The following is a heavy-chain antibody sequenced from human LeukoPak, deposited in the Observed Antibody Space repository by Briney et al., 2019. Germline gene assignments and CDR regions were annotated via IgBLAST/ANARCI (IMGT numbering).Heavy chain of an antibody. CDR2: IYYSGST. CDR3: ARQYYHDSHTFDY. J-gene: IGHJ4*02. Sequence: SETLSLTCTVSGGSMSTYYWSWIRQPPGKGLEWIGYIYYSGSTSYNPSLKSRVTISVDTSKNQFSLKLSSVTAADTAVYYCARQYYHDSHTFDYWGQGTLVTVSS. V-gene: IGHV4-59*08. CDR1: GGSMSTYY. D-gene: IGHD3-22*01.